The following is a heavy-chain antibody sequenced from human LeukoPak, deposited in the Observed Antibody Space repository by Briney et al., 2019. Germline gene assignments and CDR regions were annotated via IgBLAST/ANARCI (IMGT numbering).Heavy chain of an antibody. D-gene: IGHD1-14*01. CDR3: AREIPHWFDP. CDR2: ISSSSSTI. V-gene: IGHV3-48*02. Sequence: GGSLRLSRAASGFTFSSYSMNWVRQAPGKGLEWVSYISSSSSTIYYADSVKGRFIISRDNAKNSLYLQMISLRDEDTAVYYCAREIPHWFDPWGQGTLVTVSS. CDR1: GFTFSSYS. J-gene: IGHJ5*02.